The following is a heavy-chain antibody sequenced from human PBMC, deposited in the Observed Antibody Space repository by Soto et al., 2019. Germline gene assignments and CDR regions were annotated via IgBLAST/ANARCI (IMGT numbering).Heavy chain of an antibody. D-gene: IGHD1-1*01. V-gene: IGHV3-11*01. CDR3: AKDKGPGRPLQPRSFDY. Sequence: GGSLRLSCAASGFTFGDYYMAWIRQAPGKGLEWLSYISSGGGTIYYADSVKGRFTISRDNSKNTLYLQMNSLRAEDTAVYYCAKDKGPGRPLQPRSFDYWGQGTLVTVS. CDR2: ISSGGGTI. J-gene: IGHJ4*02. CDR1: GFTFGDYY.